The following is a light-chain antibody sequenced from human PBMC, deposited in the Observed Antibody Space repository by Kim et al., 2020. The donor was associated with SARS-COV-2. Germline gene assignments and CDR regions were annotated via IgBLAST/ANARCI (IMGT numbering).Light chain of an antibody. CDR2: DAS. J-gene: IGKJ2*01. V-gene: IGKV3-20*01. CDR3: HQYGSSEYT. Sequence: PGERATLSCRASETVNVNYLAWYQQKPGQAPRLLIYDASNRATGIPDRFSGSGSRTDFTLTISRLEPEDFAVYYCHQYGSSEYTFGQGTKLE. CDR1: ETVNVNY.